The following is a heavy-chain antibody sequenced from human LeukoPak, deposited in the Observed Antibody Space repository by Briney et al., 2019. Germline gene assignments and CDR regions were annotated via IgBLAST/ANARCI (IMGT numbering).Heavy chain of an antibody. Sequence: ASVKVSCKASGYTFTSYDNNWVRQATGQGLEWMGWMNPNSGNTGYAQKFQGRVTMTRNTSISTAYMELSSLRSEDTAVYYCARVDGDYLPYYFDYWGQGTLVTVSS. J-gene: IGHJ4*02. CDR2: MNPNSGNT. CDR3: ARVDGDYLPYYFDY. D-gene: IGHD4-17*01. CDR1: GYTFTSYD. V-gene: IGHV1-8*01.